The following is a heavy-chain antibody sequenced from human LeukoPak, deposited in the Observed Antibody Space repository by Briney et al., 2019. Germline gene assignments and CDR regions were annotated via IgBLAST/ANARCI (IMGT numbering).Heavy chain of an antibody. CDR2: IYWNDDK. CDR1: GFSLSTSGVG. CDR3: APRNGTYYYDSSGYKDNWFDP. J-gene: IGHJ5*02. D-gene: IGHD3-22*01. Sequence: SGPTLLKPTHTLTLTCTCSGFSLSTSGVGVGWIRQPPGNALEWLALIYWNDDKRYTPALNSRLTITKQTSKNQVVLTMTNMEPVDTATYCCAPRNGTYYYDSSGYKDNWFDPWGQGTMVTVSS. V-gene: IGHV2-5*01.